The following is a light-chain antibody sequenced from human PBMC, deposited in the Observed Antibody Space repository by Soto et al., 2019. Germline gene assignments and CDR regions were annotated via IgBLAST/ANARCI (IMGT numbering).Light chain of an antibody. J-gene: IGKJ4*01. CDR3: QQYDNIPIT. V-gene: IGKV1-33*01. CDR1: QDISDY. Sequence: DFQMTQSPSSLSASVGDRVTITCQASQDISDYLNWYQQKPGAAPKLLIYDASNLQAGVPSRFSGSGSGTEFTFTISSLQPEDVATYYCQQYDNIPITFGGGTKVDIK. CDR2: DAS.